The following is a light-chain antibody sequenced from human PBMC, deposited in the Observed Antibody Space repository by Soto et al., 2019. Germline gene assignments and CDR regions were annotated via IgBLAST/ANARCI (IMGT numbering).Light chain of an antibody. CDR1: SSDVGGYNY. J-gene: IGLJ1*01. V-gene: IGLV2-11*01. CDR3: CSYGGSFYV. Sequence: QSVLTQPHSVSGSPGQSVAISCSGTSSDVGGYNYVSWYQQHPGKAPKLIIFDVNKRPSGVPDRSSGSKSGSTASLTISGLQAEDEADYYCCSYGGSFYVVGTGTKVTVL. CDR2: DVN.